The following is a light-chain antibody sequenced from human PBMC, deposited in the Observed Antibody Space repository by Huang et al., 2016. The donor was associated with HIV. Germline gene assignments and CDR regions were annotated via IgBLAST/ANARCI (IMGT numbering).Light chain of an antibody. Sequence: DIVMTQSPDSLAVSLGERATTNCKSSQSVLYSSNNKNYLAWYQQNPGQSPHLLIYWASTRESGVPDRFSGSGSGTDFTLTISSLQAEDVAVYYCQQYYTTPWTFGQGTKVEIK. V-gene: IGKV4-1*01. J-gene: IGKJ1*01. CDR2: WAS. CDR1: QSVLYSSNNKNY. CDR3: QQYYTTPWT.